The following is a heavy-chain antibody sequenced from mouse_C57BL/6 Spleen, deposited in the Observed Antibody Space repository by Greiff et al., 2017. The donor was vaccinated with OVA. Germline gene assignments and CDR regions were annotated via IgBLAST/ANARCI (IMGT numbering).Heavy chain of an antibody. CDR1: GYSFTSYY. CDR2: IYPGSGNT. J-gene: IGHJ4*01. V-gene: IGHV1-66*01. CDR3: ARGGPRGLYAMDY. Sequence: QVQLKQSGPELVKPGASVKISCKASGYSFTSYYIHWVKQRPGQGLEWIGWIYPGSGNTKYNEKFKGKATLTADTSSSTAYMQLSSLTSEDSAVYYCARGGPRGLYAMDYWGQGTSVTVSS.